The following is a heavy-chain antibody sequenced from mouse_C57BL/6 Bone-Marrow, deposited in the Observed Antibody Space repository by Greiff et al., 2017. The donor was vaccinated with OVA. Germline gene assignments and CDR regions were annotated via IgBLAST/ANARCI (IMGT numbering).Heavy chain of an antibody. CDR1: GYTFTSYW. Sequence: VQLQQPGTELVKPGASVKLSCKASGYTFTSYWMHWVKQRPGQGLEWIGNSNPSNGGTNYNEKFKSKATLTVDKSSSTAYMQLSSLTSEDSAVYYCASEARYYYDLDYWGQGTLVTVSA. D-gene: IGHD1-1*02. J-gene: IGHJ3*01. V-gene: IGHV1-53*01. CDR3: ASEARYYYDLDY. CDR2: SNPSNGGT.